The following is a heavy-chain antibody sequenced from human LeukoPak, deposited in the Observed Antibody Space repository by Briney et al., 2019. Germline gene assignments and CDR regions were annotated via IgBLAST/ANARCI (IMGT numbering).Heavy chain of an antibody. CDR2: INRDGSST. CDR3: ARPVKVGATRYFDY. Sequence: GGSLRLSCAASGFTFSTYWMHWVRQAPGKGLVWVSRINRDGSSTSYADSVKGRFTISRDNAKNSLYLQMNSLRAEDTAVYYCARPVKVGATRYFDYWGQGTLVTVSS. CDR1: GFTFSTYW. V-gene: IGHV3-74*01. D-gene: IGHD1-26*01. J-gene: IGHJ4*02.